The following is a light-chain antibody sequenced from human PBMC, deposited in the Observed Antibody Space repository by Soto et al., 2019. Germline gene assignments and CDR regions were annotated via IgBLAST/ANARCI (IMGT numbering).Light chain of an antibody. J-gene: IGKJ2*01. CDR1: QSLTSSY. CDR2: GAS. CDR3: QHYESSPPSYT. Sequence: EIVLTQSPGTLSLSPGERATLSCRASQSLTSSYLAWYQQKPGQAPRLLIYGASSRATGIPDRFSGSGSGADFTITISRLEPEDFAVYYCQHYESSPPSYTFGQGTNLEIK. V-gene: IGKV3-20*01.